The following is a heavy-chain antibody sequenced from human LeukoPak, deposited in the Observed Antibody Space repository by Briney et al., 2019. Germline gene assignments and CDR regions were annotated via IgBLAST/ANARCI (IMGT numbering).Heavy chain of an antibody. D-gene: IGHD2-2*01. V-gene: IGHV1-2*02. CDR3: ARDLGRYCSSNSCWGYYFDY. CDR2: INPNSGGT. CDR1: GYTFTGYY. J-gene: IGHJ4*02. Sequence: GASVKVSCKASGYTFTGYYMHWVRQAPGQGLEWMGWINPNSGGTNYAQKFQGRVTITRDTSISTAYMELCRLRSDETAVYYCARDLGRYCSSNSCWGYYFDYSGGETIVTVSS.